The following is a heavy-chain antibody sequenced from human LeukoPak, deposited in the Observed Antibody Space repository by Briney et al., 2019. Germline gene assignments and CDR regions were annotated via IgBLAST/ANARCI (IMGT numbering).Heavy chain of an antibody. J-gene: IGHJ6*02. CDR1: GFTFSSYA. CDR2: ISYDGSNK. Sequence: GRSLRLSCAASGFTFSSYAMHWVRQAPGKGLEWVAVISYDGSNKYYADSVKGRFTISRDNSKNTLYLQMTSLRAEDTAVYYCARDISAAGHYYHYYTMDVWGQGTTVTVSS. V-gene: IGHV3-30-3*01. CDR3: ARDISAAGHYYHYYTMDV. D-gene: IGHD2/OR15-2a*01.